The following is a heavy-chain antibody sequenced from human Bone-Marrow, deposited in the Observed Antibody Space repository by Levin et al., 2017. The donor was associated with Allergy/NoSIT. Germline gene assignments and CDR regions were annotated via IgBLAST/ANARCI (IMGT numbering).Heavy chain of an antibody. D-gene: IGHD2-15*01. CDR1: GFTFSDYS. CDR3: AKDRVVVVGLFDY. Sequence: AASVKVSCIVSGFTFSDYSIYWVRQAPGKGLEWISSISSDSSDLYYADSVKGRFTVSRDNAKDTLYLQMSNLRAEDTAIYYCAKDRVVVVGLFDYWGPGSLVTVSS. CDR2: ISSDSSDL. J-gene: IGHJ4*02. V-gene: IGHV3-21*04.